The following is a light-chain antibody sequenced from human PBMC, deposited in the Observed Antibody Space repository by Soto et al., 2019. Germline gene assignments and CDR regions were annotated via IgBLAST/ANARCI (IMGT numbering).Light chain of an antibody. CDR2: DVS. CDR1: SSDVGGYNY. Sequence: QSALTQPASVSGSPGQSITISCTGTSSDVGGYNYVSWYQHHPGKAPKLMIYDVSDRPSGSSNRFSGSKSGNTASLTISGLQAEDEADYYCSSYTSSNTVLFGGGTKLTVL. CDR3: SSYTSSNTVL. J-gene: IGLJ2*01. V-gene: IGLV2-14*03.